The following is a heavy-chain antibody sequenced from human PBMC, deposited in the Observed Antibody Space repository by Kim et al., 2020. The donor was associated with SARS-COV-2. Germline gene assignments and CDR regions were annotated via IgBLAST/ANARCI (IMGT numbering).Heavy chain of an antibody. D-gene: IGHD3-10*01. V-gene: IGHV1-3*01. CDR3: ARDYGSGSSLHYFDY. Sequence: PKFQGRVTITRDTSASTAYMELSSLRSEDTAVYYCARDYGSGSSLHYFDYWGQGTLVTVSS. J-gene: IGHJ4*02.